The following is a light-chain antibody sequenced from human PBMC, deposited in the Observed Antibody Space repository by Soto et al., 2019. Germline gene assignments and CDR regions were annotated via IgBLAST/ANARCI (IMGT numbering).Light chain of an antibody. CDR1: QSVSSY. V-gene: IGKV3-11*01. CDR2: DTS. CDR3: QQYGSLCT. Sequence: EIILTQSPDTLSLSPGERATLSCGASQSVSSYLAWYQQKPGQAPRLLISDTSKRATGIPARFSGSGSGTDFTLTISSLEPEDFAVYYCQQYGSLCTFGQGTKVDIK. J-gene: IGKJ1*01.